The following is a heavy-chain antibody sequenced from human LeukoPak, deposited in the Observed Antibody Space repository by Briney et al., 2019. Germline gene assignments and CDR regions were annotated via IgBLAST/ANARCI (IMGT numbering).Heavy chain of an antibody. J-gene: IGHJ4*02. V-gene: IGHV3-30*18. CDR1: GFTFSSYG. D-gene: IGHD3-22*01. Sequence: PGGSLRLSCAASGFTFSSYGMHWVRQAPGKGLEWVAVISYDGSNKYYADSVKGRFTISRDNSKNTLYLQMNSLRAEDTAVYYCAKDYDSSGYGFDYWGQGTLVTVSA. CDR3: AKDYDSSGYGFDY. CDR2: ISYDGSNK.